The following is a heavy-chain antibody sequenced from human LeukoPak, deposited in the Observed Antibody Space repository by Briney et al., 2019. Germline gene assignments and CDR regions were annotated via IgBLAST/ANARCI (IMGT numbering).Heavy chain of an antibody. J-gene: IGHJ4*02. D-gene: IGHD2-2*02. CDR2: IYTSGST. CDR3: AREGAGCSSASCYIWSDY. Sequence: SETLSLTCSVSGGSISSYYWSWIRQPAGKRLEWIGRIYTSGSTYYNPSLKSRVTMSVDTSKNQFSLELSSVTAADTAVYYCAREGAGCSSASCYIWSDYWGQGTLVTVSS. V-gene: IGHV4-4*07. CDR1: GGSISSYY.